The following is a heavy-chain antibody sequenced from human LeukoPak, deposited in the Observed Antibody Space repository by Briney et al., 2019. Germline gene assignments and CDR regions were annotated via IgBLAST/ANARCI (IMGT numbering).Heavy chain of an antibody. J-gene: IGHJ6*03. CDR3: ARTGPTYYYYYYMDV. D-gene: IGHD1-14*01. CDR2: INPNSGGT. V-gene: IGHV1-2*06. CDR1: GYTFTGYY. Sequence: ASVKVSCKASGYTFTGYYMDWVRQAPGQGLEWMGRINPNSGGTNYAQKFQGRVTMTRDTSISTAYMELSRLRSEDTAVYYCARTGPTYYYYYYMDVWGKGTTVTVSS.